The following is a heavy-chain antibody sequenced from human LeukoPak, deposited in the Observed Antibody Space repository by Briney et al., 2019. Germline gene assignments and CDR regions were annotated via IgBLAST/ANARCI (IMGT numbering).Heavy chain of an antibody. CDR3: GRHRTTVALSDAFDI. Sequence: GESLKIPCKDSGYNFDKYWIGWVRQMPGKGLEWMGIIYPGDSDTRYSPSFQGQVTISADRSISTAYLQWTSLKASDTAMYYCGRHRTTVALSDAFDIWGQGTMVTVSS. V-gene: IGHV5-51*01. D-gene: IGHD4-23*01. CDR1: GYNFDKYW. J-gene: IGHJ3*02. CDR2: IYPGDSDT.